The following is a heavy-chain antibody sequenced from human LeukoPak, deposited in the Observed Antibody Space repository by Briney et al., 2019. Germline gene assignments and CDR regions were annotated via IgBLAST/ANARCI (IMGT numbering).Heavy chain of an antibody. V-gene: IGHV4-38-2*02. J-gene: IGHJ4*02. Sequence: LEWIGSIYHSGTTYYTPSLKRRVTISGERSKNQFSLNLSSVTAADTAVYYCARGRAIPAAMDCWGQGTLVTGSS. CDR2: IYHSGTT. CDR3: ARGRAIPAAMDC. D-gene: IGHD2-2*01.